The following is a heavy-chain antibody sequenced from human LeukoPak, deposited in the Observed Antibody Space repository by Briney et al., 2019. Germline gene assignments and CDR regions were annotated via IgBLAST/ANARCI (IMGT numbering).Heavy chain of an antibody. Sequence: PGGSLRLSCAASGFTFSSYAMNWVRQAPGKGLEWVSAISGGGGSTYYADSVKGRLTISRDNSKNTLHLQMNSLRAEDTAVYYCAKFDSSSWYSAFDIWGQGTVVTVSS. V-gene: IGHV3-23*01. D-gene: IGHD6-13*01. CDR1: GFTFSSYA. CDR2: ISGGGGST. CDR3: AKFDSSSWYSAFDI. J-gene: IGHJ3*02.